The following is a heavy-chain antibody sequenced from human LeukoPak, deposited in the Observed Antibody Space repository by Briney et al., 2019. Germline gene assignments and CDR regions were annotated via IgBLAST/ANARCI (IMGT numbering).Heavy chain of an antibody. Sequence: GGSLRLSCAASGXTFSNYWMHWVRQAPGKGQVWVSRINGDGISTGYADSVKGRFTVSRDNAKKTLYLQMNSLRAEDTAVYYCARDVGNFDYWGQGTLVTVSS. CDR2: INGDGIST. V-gene: IGHV3-74*01. CDR1: GXTFSNYW. CDR3: ARDVGNFDY. J-gene: IGHJ4*02.